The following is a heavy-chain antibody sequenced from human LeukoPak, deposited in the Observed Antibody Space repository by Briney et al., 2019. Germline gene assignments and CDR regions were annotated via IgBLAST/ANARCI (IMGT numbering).Heavy chain of an antibody. CDR2: IKSKTDGGTT. CDR1: GFTFSNAW. J-gene: IGHJ4*02. Sequence: TGGSLRLSCAASGFTFSNAWMSCVRQAPGKGLEWVGRIKSKTDGGTTDYAAPVKGRFTISRDDSKNTLYLQMNSLKTEDTAVYYCTTDTYYDILTGYSLFDYWGQGALVTVSS. D-gene: IGHD3-9*01. V-gene: IGHV3-15*01. CDR3: TTDTYYDILTGYSLFDY.